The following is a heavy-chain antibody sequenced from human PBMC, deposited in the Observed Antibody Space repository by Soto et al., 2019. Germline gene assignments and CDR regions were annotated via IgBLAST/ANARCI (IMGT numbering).Heavy chain of an antibody. J-gene: IGHJ4*02. CDR2: FFIGGNT. Sequence: PSETLSLTCTVSGGSISSSTYYWGWMRQPPGKGLEWIASFFIGGNTYYNPSLKSRVTISVDTSKNQFSLKLSSVTAADTAVYYCAREGGGYCSGGSCQVDYWGQGTLVTVSS. CDR1: GGSISSSTYY. V-gene: IGHV4-39*02. CDR3: AREGGGYCSGGSCQVDY. D-gene: IGHD2-15*01.